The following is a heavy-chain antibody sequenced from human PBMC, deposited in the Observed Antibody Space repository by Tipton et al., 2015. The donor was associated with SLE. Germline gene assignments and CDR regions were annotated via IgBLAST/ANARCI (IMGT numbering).Heavy chain of an antibody. CDR1: GGSFSGYY. CDR3: ARSRRLRFPINWYFDL. J-gene: IGHJ2*01. V-gene: IGHV4-34*01. Sequence: TLSLTCAVYGGSFSGYYWSWIRQPPGKGLEWIGEINHSGSTNYNPSLKSRVTISVDTSKNQFSLKLSSVTAADTAVYYCARSRRLRFPINWYFDLWGRGTLVTVSS. CDR2: INHSGST. D-gene: IGHD3-3*01.